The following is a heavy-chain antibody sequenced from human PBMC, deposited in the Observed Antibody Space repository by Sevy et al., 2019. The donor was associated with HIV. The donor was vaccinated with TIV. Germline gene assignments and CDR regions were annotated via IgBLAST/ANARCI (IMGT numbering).Heavy chain of an antibody. D-gene: IGHD3-3*01. CDR2: ISAYTGDT. CDR1: GYSFNMYG. Sequence: ASVKVSCKTSGYSFNMYGISWVRQAPGQGLEWMGWISAYTGDTDYRQMFRGGVTMSTDASTKTAYMELRRLTSDDTAVYYCARHRPQGVVSIPGSGYHYGADFWGQGTMVTVSS. J-gene: IGHJ6*02. CDR3: ARHRPQGVVSIPGSGYHYGADF. V-gene: IGHV1-18*01.